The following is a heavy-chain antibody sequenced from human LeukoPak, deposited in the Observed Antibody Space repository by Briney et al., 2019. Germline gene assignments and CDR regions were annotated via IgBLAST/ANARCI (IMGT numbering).Heavy chain of an antibody. Sequence: GGSLRLSCAASGFTFSTYNMHWVRQAPGKGLEWGSSIGISSNYIHYADSLKGRFTISRDYAKNSLYLQMNSLKAEDTAVYYCARGELGDCTGGSCYFDYWGQGTLVTVSS. CDR1: GFTFSTYN. J-gene: IGHJ4*02. CDR3: ARGELGDCTGGSCYFDY. CDR2: IGISSNYI. V-gene: IGHV3-21*01. D-gene: IGHD2-15*01.